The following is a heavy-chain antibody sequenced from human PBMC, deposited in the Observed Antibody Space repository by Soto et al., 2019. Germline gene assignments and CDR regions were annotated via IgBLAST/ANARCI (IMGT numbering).Heavy chain of an antibody. CDR3: ARHALGPEFTDWFDP. Sequence: SETLSLTCTVSGGSISSYYWSWIRQPPGKGLEWIGYIYYSGSTNYNPSLKSRVTISVDTSKNQFSLKLSSVTAADTAVYYCARHALGPEFTDWFDPWGQGTLVTVSS. CDR2: IYYSGST. CDR1: GGSISSYY. D-gene: IGHD3-16*01. V-gene: IGHV4-59*08. J-gene: IGHJ5*02.